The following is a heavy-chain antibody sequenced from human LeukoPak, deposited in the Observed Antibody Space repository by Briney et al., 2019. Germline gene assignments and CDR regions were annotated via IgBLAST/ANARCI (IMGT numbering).Heavy chain of an antibody. CDR3: ATASGSFRPDAFDI. CDR2: FDPEDGET. CDR1: GYTLTELS. J-gene: IGHJ3*02. Sequence: ASVKVSCKVSGYTLTELSMHWVRQAPGKGLEWMGGFDPEDGETIYAQKFQGRVTMTEDTSTDTAYMELSSLRSEDTAVYYCATASGSFRPDAFDIWGQGTMVTVSS. V-gene: IGHV1-24*01. D-gene: IGHD1-26*01.